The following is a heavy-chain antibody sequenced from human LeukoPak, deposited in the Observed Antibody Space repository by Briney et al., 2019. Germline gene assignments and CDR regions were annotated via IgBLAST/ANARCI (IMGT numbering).Heavy chain of an antibody. Sequence: GGSLRLSCAASGFIFSNYALHWVRQAPGKGLEWVAVISYDGSNKYYADSVKGRFTISRDNSKNTLYLQMNSLRAEDTAVYYCAKDSTRNYYGSGSYSHYWGQGTLVTVSS. J-gene: IGHJ4*02. D-gene: IGHD3-10*01. CDR1: GFIFSNYA. CDR3: AKDSTRNYYGSGSYSHY. V-gene: IGHV3-30*04. CDR2: ISYDGSNK.